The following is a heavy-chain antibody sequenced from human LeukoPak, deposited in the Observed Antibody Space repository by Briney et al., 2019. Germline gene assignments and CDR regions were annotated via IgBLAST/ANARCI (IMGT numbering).Heavy chain of an antibody. CDR3: AKELDTMFFDY. CDR2: AGWAGGTT. D-gene: IGHD3-10*02. V-gene: IGHV3-43*01. J-gene: IGHJ4*02. Sequence: PGGSLRLSCATCGFNFDRYTIHWVRQATGKGLEWVSLAGWAGGTTFYSDSVRGRFTISRDSGRKSVYLQMNSLTTDDTAFYFCAKELDTMFFDYWGQGALVTVSS. CDR1: GFNFDRYT.